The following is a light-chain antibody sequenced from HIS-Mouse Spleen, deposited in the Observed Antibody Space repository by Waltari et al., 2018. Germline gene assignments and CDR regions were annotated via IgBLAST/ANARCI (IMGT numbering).Light chain of an antibody. J-gene: IGLJ1*01. CDR3: CSYAGSSTVP. CDR1: SSDVGSYNL. V-gene: IGLV2-23*03. CDR2: EGS. Sequence: QSALTQPASVSGSPGQSITISCTGPSSDVGSYNLASWYQQHPGKAPKLMIYEGSKRPSGVSNRFSGSKSGNTASLTISGLQAEDEADYYCCSYAGSSTVPFGTGTKVTVL.